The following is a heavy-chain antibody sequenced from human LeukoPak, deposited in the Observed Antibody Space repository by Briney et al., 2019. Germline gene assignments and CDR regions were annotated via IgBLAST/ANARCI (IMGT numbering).Heavy chain of an antibody. Sequence: GSLRLSCAASGFTFSDYYMSWIRQPPGKGLEWIGEINHSGSTNYNPSLKSRVTISVDTSKNQFSLKLSSVTAADTAVYYCARGGPYCSSTSCQKILDYWGQGTLVTVSS. CDR3: ARGGPYCSSTSCQKILDY. D-gene: IGHD2-2*01. CDR2: INHSGST. CDR1: GFTFSDYY. V-gene: IGHV4-34*01. J-gene: IGHJ4*02.